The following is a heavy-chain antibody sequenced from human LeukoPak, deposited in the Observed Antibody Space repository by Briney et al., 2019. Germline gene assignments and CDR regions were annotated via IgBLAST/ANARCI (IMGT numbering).Heavy chain of an antibody. CDR1: VFTFSSYG. V-gene: IGHV3-30*02. Sequence: GGSLRLSCAASVFTFSSYGMLWVRQSPGKGLEWVAFMRYDGSKKYYAESMKGRFTISRDNSMNRLYLKINRLRAEDTAVYYCAKVADLDIVVVPAASDYWGQGTLVTVSS. CDR3: AKVADLDIVVVPAASDY. D-gene: IGHD2-2*01. J-gene: IGHJ4*02. CDR2: MRYDGSKK.